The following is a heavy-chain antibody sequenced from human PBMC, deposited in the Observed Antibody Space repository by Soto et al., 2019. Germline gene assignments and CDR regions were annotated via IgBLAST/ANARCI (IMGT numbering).Heavy chain of an antibody. CDR2: IVVGSGNR. Sequence: SVKVSCKTSGFSFSNSAVQWVRQARGQRLEWMGWIVVGSGNRQYAQKFRERVTITRDMSTSTAHMEVSSLASEDTAVYYCAAELYSGGTCCSFDIWGQGTMVTVS. J-gene: IGHJ3*02. CDR3: AAELYSGGTCCSFDI. V-gene: IGHV1-58*01. CDR1: GFSFSNSA. D-gene: IGHD2-15*01.